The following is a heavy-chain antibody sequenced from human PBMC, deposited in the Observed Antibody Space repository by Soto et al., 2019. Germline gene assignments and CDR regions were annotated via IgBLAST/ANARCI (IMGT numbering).Heavy chain of an antibody. CDR3: ARGGCGRFIAVARCWFDP. CDR1: GGSFSGYY. J-gene: IGHJ5*02. V-gene: IGHV4-34*01. D-gene: IGHD2-21*01. Sequence: QVQLQPWGAGLLKPSETLSLTCAVYGGSFSGYYWSWIRQPPGKGLEWIGEINHSGSTNYNPSLNRRVTISVDTSTNQFSLKLSSVTAADTSVYYCARGGCGRFIAVARCWFDPWGQGTLVTVSS. CDR2: INHSGST.